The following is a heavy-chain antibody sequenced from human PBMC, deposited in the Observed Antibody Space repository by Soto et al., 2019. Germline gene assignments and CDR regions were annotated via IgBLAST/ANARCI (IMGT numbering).Heavy chain of an antibody. CDR2: IWYDGSNE. V-gene: IGHV3-33*01. J-gene: IGHJ6*02. Sequence: QVQLVESGGGVVQPGRSLRLSCAASGFTFSSYGMHWVRQAPGKGLEWVAVIWYDGSNEYYADSVKGRFTISRDNSKNTLYLQMNSLRAEDTAVYYCARDEGLGVNYYYYGMDVWGQGTTVTVSS. D-gene: IGHD3-10*01. CDR3: ARDEGLGVNYYYYGMDV. CDR1: GFTFSSYG.